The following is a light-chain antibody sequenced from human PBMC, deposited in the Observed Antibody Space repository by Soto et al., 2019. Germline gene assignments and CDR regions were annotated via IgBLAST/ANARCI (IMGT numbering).Light chain of an antibody. CDR2: GAS. Sequence: DIQMTQSPSSLSASVGDRVTITCRASQSISSYLNWYQQRPGKAPKVLIYGASTLQSGVPSRFSGSGSGTEFTLTISSLQSEDFATYYCQQGYSISWTLGQGTKVDIK. J-gene: IGKJ1*01. CDR3: QQGYSISWT. CDR1: QSISSY. V-gene: IGKV1-39*01.